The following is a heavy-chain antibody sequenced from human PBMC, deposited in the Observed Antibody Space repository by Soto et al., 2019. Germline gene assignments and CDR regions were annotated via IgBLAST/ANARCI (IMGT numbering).Heavy chain of an antibody. D-gene: IGHD3-10*01. CDR2: LHSGGAT. Sequence: EVQLVESGGGLVQPGGSLRLTCAASGIPVSSNYMTWVRQAPGKGLEWVSVLHSGGATYYANSVKVRFTISRHDSTHTLFLPMNSLSAEDTSVSCCTLDVPYYYASRMDVWGHGPTLTVSS. CDR1: GIPVSSNY. CDR3: TLDVPYYYASRMDV. J-gene: IGHJ6*01. V-gene: IGHV3-53*04.